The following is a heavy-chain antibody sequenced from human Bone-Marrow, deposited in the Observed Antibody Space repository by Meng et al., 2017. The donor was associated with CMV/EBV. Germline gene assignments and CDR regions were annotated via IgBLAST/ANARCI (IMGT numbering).Heavy chain of an antibody. D-gene: IGHD6-13*01. CDR2: ISSSSRNI. J-gene: IGHJ6*02. Sequence: GESLKISCAVSGFTFNRYRMNWVRQAPGKGLEWVVSISSSSRNIYYAVSVRGRFTISRDNTKNSLYLQMNRLRVEDTAVYYCAKDRQQVSYYDYGMDVWGQGTTVTVSS. CDR1: GFTFNRYR. V-gene: IGHV3-21*01. CDR3: AKDRQQVSYYDYGMDV.